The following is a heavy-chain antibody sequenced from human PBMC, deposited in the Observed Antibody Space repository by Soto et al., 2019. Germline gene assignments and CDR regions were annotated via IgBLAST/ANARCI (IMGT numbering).Heavy chain of an antibody. CDR2: ISSDGGST. CDR3: VKGSWLDIAAAGSLFDY. V-gene: IGHV3-64D*08. J-gene: IGHJ4*02. Sequence: GGSLRLSFSASGFTFSSYAMQWVRQAPGKGLEYVSAISSDGGSTYYADSVKGRFTISRDNSKNTLYLQMSSLRAEDTAVYYCVKGSWLDIAAAGSLFDYWGQGTLVTSPQ. D-gene: IGHD6-13*01. CDR1: GFTFSSYA.